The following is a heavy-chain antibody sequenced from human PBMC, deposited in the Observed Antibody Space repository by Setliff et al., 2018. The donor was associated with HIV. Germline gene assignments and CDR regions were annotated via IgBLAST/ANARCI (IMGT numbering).Heavy chain of an antibody. CDR2: INPNNGGT. J-gene: IGHJ4*02. V-gene: IGHV1-2*02. CDR3: AVMGYCGGNSCYRTEGFDY. D-gene: IGHD2-2*01. Sequence: VASVKVSCKASAHTFTGYYVHWVRQAPGQGLEWMGWINPNNGGTNYAEKFQGRVTMTRDTTITTVYMELTRLRSDDTAMFYCAVMGYCGGNSCYRTEGFDYWGQGTLVTVSS. CDR1: AHTFTGYY.